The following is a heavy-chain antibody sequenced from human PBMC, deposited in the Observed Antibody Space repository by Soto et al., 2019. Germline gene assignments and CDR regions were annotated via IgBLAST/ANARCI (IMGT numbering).Heavy chain of an antibody. J-gene: IGHJ6*02. D-gene: IGHD6-13*01. CDR1: GFTFSSYG. Sequence: GGSLRLSCAASGFTFSSYGMHWVRQAPGKGLEWVAVISYDGSNKYYGDSVKGRFTISRDNSKSSLYLQMNSLRAEDTAVYYCAKSVGSSWYMYYYGMDVWGQGTTVTVSS. CDR3: AKSVGSSWYMYYYGMDV. CDR2: ISYDGSNK. V-gene: IGHV3-30*18.